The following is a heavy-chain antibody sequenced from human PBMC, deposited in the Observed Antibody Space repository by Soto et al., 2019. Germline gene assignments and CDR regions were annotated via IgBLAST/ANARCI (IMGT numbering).Heavy chain of an antibody. Sequence: KGLEWVSSISSSSSYIYYADSVKGRLTISRDNANHSLYLQMNSLRAEDTAVYYCAFFFSDKNGNRGGPVAFAFLLNRSSDL. V-gene: IGHV3-21*01. CDR3: AFFFSDKNGNRGGPVAFAFLLNRSSDL. J-gene: IGHJ2*01. CDR2: ISSSSSYI. D-gene: IGHD2-15*01.